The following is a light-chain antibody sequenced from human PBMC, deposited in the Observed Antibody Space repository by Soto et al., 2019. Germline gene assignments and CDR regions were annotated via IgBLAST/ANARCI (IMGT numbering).Light chain of an antibody. CDR3: QQRSVWPLT. CDR2: DSS. V-gene: IGKV3-11*01. Sequence: EIVLTQFPATLSLSPGDGATLSCRASQSVSSYLAWYQQRRGQAPRLLIYDSSNRATGIPARFSGSGSGTDFSLIIISLEPEDFAVYYCQQRSVWPLTFGGGTRVEIK. J-gene: IGKJ4*01. CDR1: QSVSSY.